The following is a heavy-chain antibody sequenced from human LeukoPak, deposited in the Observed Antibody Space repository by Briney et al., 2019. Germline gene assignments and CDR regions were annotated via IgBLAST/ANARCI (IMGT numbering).Heavy chain of an antibody. CDR3: GVGRRYSYGSPLFDY. CDR2: ISGSGDST. V-gene: IGHV3-23*01. J-gene: IGHJ4*02. CDR1: GFTFSSYA. Sequence: PGGSLRLSCAASGFTFSSYAMSWVRQAPGKGLEWVSAISGSGDSTYYADSVKGRFTISRDNSKNTLYLQMNSLRAEDTAVYYCGVGRRYSYGSPLFDYWAREPWSPSPQ. D-gene: IGHD5-18*01.